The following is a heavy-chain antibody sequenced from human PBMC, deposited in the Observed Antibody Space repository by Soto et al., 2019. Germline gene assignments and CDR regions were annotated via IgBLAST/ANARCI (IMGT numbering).Heavy chain of an antibody. Sequence: PWGSLLVSCASSGFTFSIYSMTWVRQAPGKGLEWVSSISSSSSYIYYADSVKGRFTISRDNAKNSLYLQMNSLRAEDTAVYYCARDRGQRISAFDIWGQGTMVTVSS. CDR3: ARDRGQRISAFDI. CDR1: GFTFSIYS. V-gene: IGHV3-21*01. CDR2: ISSSSSYI. J-gene: IGHJ3*02. D-gene: IGHD2-15*01.